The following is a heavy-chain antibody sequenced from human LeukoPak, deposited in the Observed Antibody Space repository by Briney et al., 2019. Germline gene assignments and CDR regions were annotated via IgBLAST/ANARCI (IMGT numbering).Heavy chain of an antibody. CDR1: GFTFSAYA. Sequence: GGSLRLSCAASGFTFSAYAMSWVRQAPGKGLEWVSLTYSGGNTYYADSVKGRFTVSRDNSKNTLYLQMNSLRAEDTAVYYCAKDPQARFWGPGTLVTVSS. CDR2: TYSGGNT. V-gene: IGHV3-23*03. CDR3: AKDPQARF. J-gene: IGHJ4*02.